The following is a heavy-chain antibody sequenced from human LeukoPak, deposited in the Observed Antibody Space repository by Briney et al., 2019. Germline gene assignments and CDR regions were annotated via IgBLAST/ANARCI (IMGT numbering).Heavy chain of an antibody. J-gene: IGHJ4*02. Sequence: SETLSLTCTVSGGSISSYYWSWIRQPPGKGLEWIGYIYYSGSTNYNPSLKSRVTISVDTSKNQFSLKLSSVTAADTAVYYCARAVGIAAAAWIYWGQGTLVTVSS. CDR1: GGSISSYY. CDR3: ARAVGIAAAAWIY. D-gene: IGHD6-13*01. V-gene: IGHV4-59*01. CDR2: IYYSGST.